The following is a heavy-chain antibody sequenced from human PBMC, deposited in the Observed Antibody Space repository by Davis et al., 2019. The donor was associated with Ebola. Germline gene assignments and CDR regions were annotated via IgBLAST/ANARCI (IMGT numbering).Heavy chain of an antibody. J-gene: IGHJ4*02. CDR3: ARRTEGYSSLFDY. Sequence: GESLKISCKGSGYTFANYWIGWVRQMPGKGLEWMGIIYPGDSDTRYSPSFQGQVTISADKSISTAYLQWSSLKASDTAMYYCARRTEGYSSLFDYWGQGTLVTVSS. V-gene: IGHV5-51*01. D-gene: IGHD6-13*01. CDR1: GYTFANYW. CDR2: IYPGDSDT.